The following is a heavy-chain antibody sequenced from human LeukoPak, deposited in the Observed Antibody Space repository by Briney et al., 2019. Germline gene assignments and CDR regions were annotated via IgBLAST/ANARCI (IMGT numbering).Heavy chain of an antibody. J-gene: IGHJ4*02. CDR3: ASLGGAAGPFDY. V-gene: IGHV1-8*01. CDR1: GYTFTSYD. CDR2: MNPNSGNT. Sequence: ASVKVSCKASGYTFTSYDINWVRQATGQGLEWMGWMNPNSGNTGYAQKFQGRVTMTRNTSISTAYMELSSLRSEDTAVYYCASLGGAAGPFDYWGQGTLVTVSS. D-gene: IGHD6-13*01.